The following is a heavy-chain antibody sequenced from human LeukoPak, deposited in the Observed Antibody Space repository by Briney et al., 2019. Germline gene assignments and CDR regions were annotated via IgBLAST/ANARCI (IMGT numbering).Heavy chain of an antibody. J-gene: IGHJ6*02. Sequence: ASVKVSCKASRYLFIGQFLHSVRQAPGQGLEWMGWINPNSGDAKIAHQFQGRVTGSRDTSISTVYMELSRLTSDDTAVYYCLRARSGMDVWGQGTAVTVSS. V-gene: IGHV1-2*02. CDR2: INPNSGDA. CDR1: RYLFIGQF. CDR3: LRARSGMDV.